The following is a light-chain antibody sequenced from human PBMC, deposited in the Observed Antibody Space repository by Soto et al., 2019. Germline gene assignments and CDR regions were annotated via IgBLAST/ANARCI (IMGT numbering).Light chain of an antibody. CDR2: GAS. V-gene: IGKV3-20*01. CDR3: QQYGTSPIA. J-gene: IGKJ5*01. Sequence: EIVMTQSPATLSVSPGERATLSCRASQTISSAYIAWYQQKPGQAPRLLIYGASNRATGIPDRFSGSGSGRDFTLTISRLEPADFAVYYCQQYGTSPIAFGQGTRLEIK. CDR1: QTISSAY.